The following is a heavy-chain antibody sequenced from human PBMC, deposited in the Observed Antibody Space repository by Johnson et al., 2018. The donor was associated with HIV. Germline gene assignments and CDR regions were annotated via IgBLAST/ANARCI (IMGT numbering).Heavy chain of an antibody. CDR2: IKSKTDGGTT. J-gene: IGHJ3*02. D-gene: IGHD3-10*01. V-gene: IGHV3-15*01. CDR1: GLTFRNAW. Sequence: VQLVESGGVLVKPGGSLRLSCAASGLTFRNAWMSWVRQAPGKGLEWVGRIKSKTDGGTTDYAAPVKGRFTISIDDSKHTLYLQMNSLKTEDTAVYYCTTGDSQGVAFDIWGQGTMVTVSS. CDR3: TTGDSQGVAFDI.